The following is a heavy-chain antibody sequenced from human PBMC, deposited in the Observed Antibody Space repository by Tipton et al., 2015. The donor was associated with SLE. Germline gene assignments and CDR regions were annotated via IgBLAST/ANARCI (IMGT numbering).Heavy chain of an antibody. CDR3: ARDYSVASAGNYFDY. D-gene: IGHD6-13*01. J-gene: IGHJ4*02. V-gene: IGHV4-34*01. Sequence: TLSLTCAVYGGSFSGYYWSWIRQPPGKGLEWIGEINDSGSTDYNPSLRSRVTISVDTSKNQFSLKLSSVTAADTAVYYCARDYSVASAGNYFDYWGQGTLVTVSS. CDR1: GGSFSGYY. CDR2: INDSGST.